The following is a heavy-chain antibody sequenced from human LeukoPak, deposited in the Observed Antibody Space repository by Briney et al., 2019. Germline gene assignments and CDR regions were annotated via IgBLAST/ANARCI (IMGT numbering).Heavy chain of an antibody. CDR1: GFSFSSYA. D-gene: IGHD2-2*01. CDR2: ISGSGGRT. J-gene: IGHJ6*02. V-gene: IGHV3-23*01. CDR3: ARGYCSSTSCIPRRDYYYYYGMDV. Sequence: GGSLRLSCAASGFSFSSYAMSWVRQAPGKGLGWVSAISGSGGRTYYADSVKGRCTISRDNSKNTLYLQMNSLRAEDTAVYYCARGYCSSTSCIPRRDYYYYYGMDVWGQGTTVTVSS.